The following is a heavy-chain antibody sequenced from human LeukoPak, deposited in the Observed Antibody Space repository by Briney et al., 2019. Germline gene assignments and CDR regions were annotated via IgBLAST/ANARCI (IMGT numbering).Heavy chain of an antibody. CDR3: ARDPYEDYFDY. Sequence: SETLSLTCTVSGGSISSYYWSWIRQPPGKGLEWIGYTYYSGSTNYNPSLKSRVTISVDTSKNQFSLKLSSVTAADTAVYYCARDPYEDYFDYWGQGTLVTVSS. D-gene: IGHD3-16*01. CDR1: GGSISSYY. J-gene: IGHJ4*02. CDR2: TYYSGST. V-gene: IGHV4-59*01.